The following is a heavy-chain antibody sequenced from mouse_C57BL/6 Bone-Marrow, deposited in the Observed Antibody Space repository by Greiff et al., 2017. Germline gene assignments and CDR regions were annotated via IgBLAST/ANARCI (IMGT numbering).Heavy chain of an antibody. Sequence: VQLQQSGPELVKPGASVKISCKASGYAFSSSWMNWVKQRPGKGLEWIGRIYPGDGDTNYNGKFKGKATLTADKSSSTAYMQLSILTSEDSAVYFCAILLGAMDYWGQGTSVTVSS. CDR2: IYPGDGDT. CDR3: AILLGAMDY. J-gene: IGHJ4*01. D-gene: IGHD1-1*01. CDR1: GYAFSSSW. V-gene: IGHV1-82*01.